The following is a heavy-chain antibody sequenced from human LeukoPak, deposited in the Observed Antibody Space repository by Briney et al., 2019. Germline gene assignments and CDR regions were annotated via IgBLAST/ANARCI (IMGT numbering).Heavy chain of an antibody. V-gene: IGHV1-69*06. CDR2: IIPIFGTA. CDR3: ARESGGITGTTGYYYYYMDV. CDR1: GFTFTNSA. D-gene: IGHD1-20*01. J-gene: IGHJ6*03. Sequence: SVKVSCKASGFTFTNSAMQWVRQAPGQGLEWMGGIIPIFGTANYAQKFQGRVTITADKSTSTAYMELSSLRSEDTAVYYCARESGGITGTTGYYYYYMDVWGKGTTVTVSS.